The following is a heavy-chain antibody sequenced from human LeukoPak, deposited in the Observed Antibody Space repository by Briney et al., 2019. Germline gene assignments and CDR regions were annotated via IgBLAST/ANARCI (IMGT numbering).Heavy chain of an antibody. Sequence: SETLSLTCAVYGGSFSGYYWSWIRQPPGKGLEWIGEINHSGSTNYNPSLKSRVTMSVDTSKNQFSLKLSSVTAADTAVYYCARDTSGGSCGIWGQGTMVTVSS. CDR1: GGSFSGYY. V-gene: IGHV4-34*01. D-gene: IGHD2-15*01. CDR3: ARDTSGGSCGI. CDR2: INHSGST. J-gene: IGHJ3*02.